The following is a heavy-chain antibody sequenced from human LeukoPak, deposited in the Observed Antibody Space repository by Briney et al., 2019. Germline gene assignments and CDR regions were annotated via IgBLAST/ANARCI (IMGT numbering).Heavy chain of an antibody. CDR2: ISGSGGST. CDR3: AKGKGNDILTGYRALYYYYGMDV. J-gene: IGHJ6*02. D-gene: IGHD3-9*01. V-gene: IGHV3-23*01. CDR1: GFTFSSYA. Sequence: PGGSLRLSCAASGFTFSSYAMSWVRQAPGKGLEWVSAISGSGGSTYYADSVKGRFTISRDNSKNTLYLQMNSLRAEDTAVYYCAKGKGNDILTGYRALYYYYGMDVWGQGTTVIVSS.